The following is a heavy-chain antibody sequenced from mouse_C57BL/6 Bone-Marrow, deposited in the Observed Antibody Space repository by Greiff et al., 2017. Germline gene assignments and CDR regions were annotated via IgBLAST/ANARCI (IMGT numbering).Heavy chain of an antibody. CDR3: ARGKDYYDYLAWFAY. V-gene: IGHV1-81*01. Sequence: VHLVESGAELARPGASVKLSCKASGYTFTSYGISWVKQRTGQGLEWIGEIYPRRGNTYYNEKFKGKATLTADKSSSTAYMELRSLTSEDSAVYFCARGKDYYDYLAWFAYWGQGTLVTVSA. J-gene: IGHJ3*01. D-gene: IGHD2-4*01. CDR1: GYTFTSYG. CDR2: IYPRRGNT.